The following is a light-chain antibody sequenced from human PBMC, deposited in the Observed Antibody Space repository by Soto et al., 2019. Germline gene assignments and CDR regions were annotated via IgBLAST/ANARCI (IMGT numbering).Light chain of an antibody. J-gene: IGLJ2*01. Sequence: QSVLTQPASVSGSPGQSITISCTGTVSDIGTYNYVSWYQHHPGKAPKLMIYEVTNRPSGVSNRFSASKSGNTASLTISGLQAEDEADYYCSSYTNDNTVVFGGGTKLTVL. CDR1: VSDIGTYNY. V-gene: IGLV2-14*01. CDR2: EVT. CDR3: SSYTNDNTVV.